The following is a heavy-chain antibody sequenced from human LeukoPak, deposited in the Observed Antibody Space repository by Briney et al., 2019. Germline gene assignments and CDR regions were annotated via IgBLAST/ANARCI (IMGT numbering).Heavy chain of an antibody. D-gene: IGHD5-18*01. Sequence: PGGSLRLSCAASGFTFSSYWMSWVRQAPGKGPEWVANIKQDGSEKYYVDSVKGRFTISRDNAKNSLYLQMNSLRAEDTAVYYCARDLGYGEDAFDIWGQGTMVTVSS. CDR3: ARDLGYGEDAFDI. CDR1: GFTFSSYW. J-gene: IGHJ3*02. CDR2: IKQDGSEK. V-gene: IGHV3-7*05.